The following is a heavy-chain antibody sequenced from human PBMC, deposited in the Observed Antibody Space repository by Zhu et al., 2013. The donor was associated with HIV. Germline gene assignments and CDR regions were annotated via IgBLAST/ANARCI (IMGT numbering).Heavy chain of an antibody. V-gene: IGHV1-69*12. CDR1: GGTFTDHA. J-gene: IGHJ4*02. D-gene: IGHD2-2*01. CDR2: IIPMFGIG. CDR3: ARDEYCSSTSCQGTDY. Sequence: HVQLVQSGAEVKKPGSSVRVSCRTSGGTFTDHAINWVRQAPGQGLEWMGWIIPMFGIGIYAQKFNGRVSITADESTNTVYLTLNSLRFEDTAVYYCARDEYCSSTSCQGTDYWGQGTLVTVSS.